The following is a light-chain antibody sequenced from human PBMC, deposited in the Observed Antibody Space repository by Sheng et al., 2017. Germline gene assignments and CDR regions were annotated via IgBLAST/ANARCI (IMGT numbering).Light chain of an antibody. J-gene: IGKJ2*03. V-gene: IGKV1-9*01. Sequence: DIQLTQSPSFLSASVGDRVTITCRASQGISSYLAWYQKKPGKAPKLLIYAASTLQSGVPSRFSGSGSGTEFTLTISSLQPEDFATYYCQQLNSYPRFGQGTKLEIK. CDR3: QQLNSYPR. CDR1: QGISSY. CDR2: AAS.